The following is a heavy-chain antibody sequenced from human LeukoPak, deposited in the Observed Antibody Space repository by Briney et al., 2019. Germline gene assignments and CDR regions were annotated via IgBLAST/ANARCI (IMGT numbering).Heavy chain of an antibody. J-gene: IGHJ4*02. CDR2: IYYSGST. D-gene: IGHD3-10*01. CDR3: ARAAMVRGVIPGGLS. V-gene: IGHV4-59*01. CDR1: GGSISSYY. Sequence: SETLSLTCTVSGGSISSYYCSWIRQPPGKGLEWIGYIYYSGSTNYNPSLKSRVTISVDTSKNQFSLKLSSVTAADTAVYYCARAAMVRGVIPGGLSWGQGTLVTVSS.